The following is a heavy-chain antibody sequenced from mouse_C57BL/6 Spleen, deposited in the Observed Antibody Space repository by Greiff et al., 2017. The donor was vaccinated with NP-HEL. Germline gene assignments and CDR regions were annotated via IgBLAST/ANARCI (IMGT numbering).Heavy chain of an antibody. CDR1: GYTFTSYW. CDR2: IYPGSGST. V-gene: IGHV1-55*01. J-gene: IGHJ2*01. D-gene: IGHD2-1*01. CDR3: ARRVYYGNYRYFDY. Sequence: QVQLQQPGAELVKPGASVKMSCKASGYTFTSYWITWVKQRPGQGLEWIGDIYPGSGSTNYNEKFKSKATLTVDTSSSTAYMQLSSLTSEDSAVYYCARRVYYGNYRYFDYWGQGTTLTVSS.